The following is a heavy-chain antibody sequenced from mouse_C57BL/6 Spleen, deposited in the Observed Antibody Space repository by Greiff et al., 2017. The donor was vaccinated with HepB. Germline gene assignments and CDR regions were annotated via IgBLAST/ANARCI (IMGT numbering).Heavy chain of an antibody. CDR2: IWSGGST. CDR1: GFSLTSYG. J-gene: IGHJ4*01. V-gene: IGHV2-2*01. CDR3: ARNGGYYAMDY. Sequence: QVPLKQSGPGLVQPSQSLSITCTVSGFSLTSYGVHWVRQSPGKGLEWLGVIWSGGSTDYNAAFISRLSISKDNSKSQVFFKMNSLQADDTAIYYCARNGGYYAMDYWGQGTSVTVSS.